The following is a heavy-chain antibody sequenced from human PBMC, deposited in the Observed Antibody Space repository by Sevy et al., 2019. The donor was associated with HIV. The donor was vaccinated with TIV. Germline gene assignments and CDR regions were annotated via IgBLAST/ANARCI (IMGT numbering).Heavy chain of an antibody. CDR1: GFTFSSYG. Sequence: GGSLRLSCGASGFTFSSYGMHWVRQAPGKGLDWVALISYDGRKIYYADSVKGRFTISRDNSKNTLYLEMNSLRGEDTAVYYCAKDETSYTDHPSAFFDYWGQGTLVTVSS. V-gene: IGHV3-30*18. CDR2: ISYDGRKI. J-gene: IGHJ4*02. CDR3: AKDETSYTDHPSAFFDY. D-gene: IGHD2-2*02.